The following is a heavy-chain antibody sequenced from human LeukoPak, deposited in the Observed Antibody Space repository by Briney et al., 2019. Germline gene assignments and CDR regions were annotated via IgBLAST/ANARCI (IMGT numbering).Heavy chain of an antibody. V-gene: IGHV4-4*07. CDR3: ARHGGAAAGYHYFDY. CDR2: IYTSGST. J-gene: IGHJ4*02. Sequence: SETLSLTCTVSGGSISSYYWSWIRQPAGKGLEWIGRIYTSGSTTYNPSLKSRVTMSVDTSKNQFSLKLRSVTAADTAVYYCARHGGAAAGYHYFDYWGQGTLVTVSS. D-gene: IGHD6-13*01. CDR1: GGSISSYY.